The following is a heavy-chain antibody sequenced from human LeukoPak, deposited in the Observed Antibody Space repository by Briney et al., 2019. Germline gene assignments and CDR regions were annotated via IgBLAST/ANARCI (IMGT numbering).Heavy chain of an antibody. V-gene: IGHV3-48*01. CDR2: ISSSSSTI. CDR1: GFTFSSYS. Sequence: GGSLRLSCAASGFTFSSYSMNWVRQAPGKGLEWVSYISSSSSTIYYADSVKGRFTISRDNAKNSLYLQMNSLRAEDTAVYYCARDRCSGGSCYFGYYYYYMDVWGKGTTVTISS. J-gene: IGHJ6*03. D-gene: IGHD2-15*01. CDR3: ARDRCSGGSCYFGYYYYYMDV.